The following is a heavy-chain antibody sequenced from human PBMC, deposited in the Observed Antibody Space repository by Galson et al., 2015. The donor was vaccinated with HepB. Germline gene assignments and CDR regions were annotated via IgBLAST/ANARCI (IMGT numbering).Heavy chain of an antibody. V-gene: IGHV1-69*06. Sequence: SVKVSCKVSGGTFNSYAFSWVRQAPGQGLEWMGGIIPMFGTANYAQKFQGRVTITADKSTSTAYMELSSLRSEDTAVYFCAIDVGSFDWLPMVLDIGGQGTRAT. J-gene: IGHJ3*02. CDR2: IIPMFGTA. CDR1: GGTFNSYA. CDR3: AIDVGSFDWLPMVLDI. D-gene: IGHD3-9*01.